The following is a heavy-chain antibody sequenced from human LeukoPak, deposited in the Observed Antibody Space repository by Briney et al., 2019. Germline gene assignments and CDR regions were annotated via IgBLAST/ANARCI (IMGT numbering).Heavy chain of an antibody. D-gene: IGHD2-21*02. Sequence: SETLSLTCTVSGGSISSYYWSWIRQPPGKGLEWIGYIYYSGSTYYNPSLKSRLTISVDTSENQFSLHLTSVTAADTAVYFCARVTRWAGLDFWGQGTLVTVSS. CDR1: GGSISSYY. CDR2: IYYSGST. V-gene: IGHV4-59*12. J-gene: IGHJ4*02. CDR3: ARVTRWAGLDF.